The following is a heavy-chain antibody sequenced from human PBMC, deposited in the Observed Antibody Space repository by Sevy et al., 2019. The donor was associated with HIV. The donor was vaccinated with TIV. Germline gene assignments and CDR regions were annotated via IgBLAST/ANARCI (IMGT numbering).Heavy chain of an antibody. CDR2: ITGSGSST. CDR1: GFTFTNYA. Sequence: GGSLRLSCAASGFTFTNYALSWVRQAPGKGLEWVSAITGSGSSTYYADSVKGRFTISRDNSKNTVYLQMNSLRVEDTAVYYCVKDREWGQGTLVTVSS. J-gene: IGHJ4*02. D-gene: IGHD1-26*01. CDR3: VKDRE. V-gene: IGHV3-23*01.